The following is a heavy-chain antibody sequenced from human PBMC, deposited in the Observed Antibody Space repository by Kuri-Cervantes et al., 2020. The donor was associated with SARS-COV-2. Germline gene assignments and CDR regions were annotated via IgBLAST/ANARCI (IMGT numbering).Heavy chain of an antibody. Sequence: GESLKISCAASVFTFSSYWMSWVRQAPGKGLEWVANIKQDGSEKYYVDSVKGRFTISRDNAKNSLYLQMNSLRAEDTAVYYCARDFCGSTSCYTSYPGEAFDIWGQGTMVTVSS. CDR3: ARDFCGSTSCYTSYPGEAFDI. J-gene: IGHJ3*02. CDR2: IKQDGSEK. V-gene: IGHV3-7*01. D-gene: IGHD2-2*02. CDR1: VFTFSSYW.